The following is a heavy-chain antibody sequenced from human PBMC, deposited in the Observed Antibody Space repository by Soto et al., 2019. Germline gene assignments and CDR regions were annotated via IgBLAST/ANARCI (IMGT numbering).Heavy chain of an antibody. D-gene: IGHD6-13*01. J-gene: IGHJ6*02. V-gene: IGHV1-18*01. CDR2: ISAYNGNT. Sequence: QVQLVQSGAEVKKPGASVKVSCKASGYTFTSYGIIWVRQAPGQGLEGMGWISAYNGNTNYAQKLQGRVTMTTDTSTSTAYMELQSLRSDDTAVYYCARDSIPQQRGLYYSYGMDVWGQGTTVTVSS. CDR3: ARDSIPQQRGLYYSYGMDV. CDR1: GYTFTSYG.